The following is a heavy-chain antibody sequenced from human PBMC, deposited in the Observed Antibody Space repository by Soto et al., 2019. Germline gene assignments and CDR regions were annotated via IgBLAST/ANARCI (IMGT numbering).Heavy chain of an antibody. V-gene: IGHV3-30-3*01. J-gene: IGHJ4*02. Sequence: GGSLRLSCAASGFTFSSYAMHWVRQAPGKGLEWVAVMSYDGSNKYYADSVKGRFTISRDNSKNTLYLQMNSLRAEDTAVYYCARDHEARIVAAGTLDYWGQGTLVTVSS. CDR2: MSYDGSNK. CDR3: ARDHEARIVAAGTLDY. D-gene: IGHD6-13*01. CDR1: GFTFSSYA.